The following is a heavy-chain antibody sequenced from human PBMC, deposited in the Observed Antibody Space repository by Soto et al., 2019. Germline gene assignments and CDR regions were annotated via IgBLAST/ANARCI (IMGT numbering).Heavy chain of an antibody. J-gene: IGHJ4*02. CDR3: AKGAYYDFWSGYSAFDC. CDR2: ISDSGDKT. Sequence: GGSLRLSCAASGFTFSSKVMSWVRQAPGKGLEWVSAISDSGDKTYYADSVKGRFSISRDNSKNTLYLEMNSLIVEDTAIYYCAKGAYYDFWSGYSAFDCWGQGTLVTVSS. D-gene: IGHD3-3*01. V-gene: IGHV3-23*01. CDR1: GFTFSSKV.